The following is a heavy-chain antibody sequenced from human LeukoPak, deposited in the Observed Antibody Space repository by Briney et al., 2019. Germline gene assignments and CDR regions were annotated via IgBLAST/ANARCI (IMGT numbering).Heavy chain of an antibody. Sequence: PSETLSLTCAVYGGSFSGYYWSWIRQPPGKGLEWIGEINHSGSTNYNPSLKSRVTISVDTSKNQFSLKLSSVTAADTAVYYCARYNWNDVTYDYWGQGTLVTVSS. CDR1: GGSFSGYY. J-gene: IGHJ4*02. D-gene: IGHD1-20*01. V-gene: IGHV4-34*01. CDR3: ARYNWNDVTYDY. CDR2: INHSGST.